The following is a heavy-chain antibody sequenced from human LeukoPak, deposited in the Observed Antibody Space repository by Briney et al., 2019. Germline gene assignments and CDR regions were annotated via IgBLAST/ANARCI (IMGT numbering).Heavy chain of an antibody. D-gene: IGHD5-24*01. CDR1: GGSISSYY. CDR2: IYYSGST. V-gene: IGHV4-59*01. CDR3: ARDYRDGYNYESWWFDP. J-gene: IGHJ5*02. Sequence: KPSETLSLTCTVSGGSISSYYWSWIRQPPGKGLEWIGYIYYSGSTNYNPSLKSRVTISVDTSKNQFSLKLSSVTAADTAVYYCARDYRDGYNYESWWFDPWGQGTLVTVSS.